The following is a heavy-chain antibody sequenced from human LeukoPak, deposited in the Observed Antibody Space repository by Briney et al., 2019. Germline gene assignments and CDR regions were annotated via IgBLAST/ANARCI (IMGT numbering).Heavy chain of an antibody. CDR3: AKELQSHGSDRHHNALEN. V-gene: IGHV3-30*18. Sequence: GRSLRLSCAASGFTFNHYGIHWVRQAPGKGLEWVAVISYGGGTKFYADSVEGRFTISRDDSKNTLYLQMNSLRPEDTAVYYCAKELQSHGSDRHHNALENWGQGTLVTVSS. D-gene: IGHD3-10*01. CDR1: GFTFNHYG. CDR2: ISYGGGTK. J-gene: IGHJ4*02.